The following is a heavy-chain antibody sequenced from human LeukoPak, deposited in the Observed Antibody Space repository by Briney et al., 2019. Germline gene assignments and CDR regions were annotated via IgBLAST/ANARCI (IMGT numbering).Heavy chain of an antibody. D-gene: IGHD2-21*02. CDR3: ARSNYGDSSRYGY. CDR2: ISSSSSSI. Sequence: PGGSLRLSCAASGFTLSMYSMTWVRQPPGKGLEWVSYISSSSSSIQHADSVKGRFTISRDSAKNSLYLQMNSLRDEDTAIYYCARSNYGDSSRYGYWGQGTLVTVSS. CDR1: GFTLSMYS. V-gene: IGHV3-48*02. J-gene: IGHJ4*02.